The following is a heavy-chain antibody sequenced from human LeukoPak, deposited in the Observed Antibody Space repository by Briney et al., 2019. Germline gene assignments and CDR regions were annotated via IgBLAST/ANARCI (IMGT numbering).Heavy chain of an antibody. CDR3: AKDLPVAYFDY. Sequence: GGSLRLSCAASGFTFSNYAMHWVRQAPGKGLEWVAIISYDGSNKYYADSVKGRFTISRDNSKNTLYLQMNSLRAEDTAVYYCAKDLPVAYFDYWGQGTLVTVSS. CDR2: ISYDGSNK. J-gene: IGHJ4*02. V-gene: IGHV3-30*01. CDR1: GFTFSNYA.